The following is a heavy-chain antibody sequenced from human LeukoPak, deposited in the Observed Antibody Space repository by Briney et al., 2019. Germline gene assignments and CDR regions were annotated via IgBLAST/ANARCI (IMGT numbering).Heavy chain of an antibody. CDR3: ARDCTARKKSRGNWFDP. Sequence: ASVKVSCKASGYTFTGYYMHWVRQAPGQGLEWMGWINPNSGGTNYAQKFQGRVTMTRDTSISTAYMELSRLRSDDTAVYYCARDCTARKKSRGNWFDPWGQGTLVTVSS. CDR2: INPNSGGT. V-gene: IGHV1-2*02. D-gene: IGHD5-18*01. CDR1: GYTFTGYY. J-gene: IGHJ5*02.